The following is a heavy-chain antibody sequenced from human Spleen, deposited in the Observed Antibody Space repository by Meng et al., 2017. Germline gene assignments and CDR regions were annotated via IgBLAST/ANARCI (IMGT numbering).Heavy chain of an antibody. Sequence: GESLKISCAASGFTVSSNYMSWVRQAPGKGLEWVSSISSSSSYIYYADSVKGRFTISRDNAKNSLYLQMNSLRAEDTAVYYCARDPLYGDYVLGGMDVWGQGTTVTVSS. J-gene: IGHJ6*02. CDR1: GFTVSSNY. CDR2: ISSSSSYI. CDR3: ARDPLYGDYVLGGMDV. V-gene: IGHV3-21*01. D-gene: IGHD4-17*01.